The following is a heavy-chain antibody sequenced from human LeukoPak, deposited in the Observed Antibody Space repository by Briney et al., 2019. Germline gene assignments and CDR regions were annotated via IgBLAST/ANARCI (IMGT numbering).Heavy chain of an antibody. CDR1: GGSFSGYY. D-gene: IGHD6-13*01. V-gene: IGHV4-34*01. Sequence: SETLSLTCAVYGGSFSGYYWSWIRQPPGKGLGWIGEINHSGSTNYSPSLKSRVTISVDTSKNQFSLKLSSVTAADTAVYYCARHGAAAGRSYYMDVWGKGTTVTISS. CDR3: ARHGAAAGRSYYMDV. CDR2: INHSGST. J-gene: IGHJ6*03.